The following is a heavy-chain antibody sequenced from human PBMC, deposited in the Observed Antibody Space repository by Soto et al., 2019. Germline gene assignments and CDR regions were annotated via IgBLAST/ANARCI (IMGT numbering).Heavy chain of an antibody. J-gene: IGHJ5*01. CDR2: PDTSDSYT. Sequence: PGESLNITCMCSEYSFSSYWTSWVRQMPGEVLDGLGWPDTSDSYTNYSTSFQGFVTISADKSRSTVYLQWTSLKASDNAMYYCARARSNRIVRFDS. D-gene: IGHD2-2*01. V-gene: IGHV5-10-1*01. CDR1: EYSFSSYW. CDR3: ARARSNRIVRFDS.